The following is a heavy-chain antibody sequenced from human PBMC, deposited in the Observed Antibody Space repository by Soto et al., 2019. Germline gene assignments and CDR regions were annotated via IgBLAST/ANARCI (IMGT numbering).Heavy chain of an antibody. V-gene: IGHV5-51*01. Sequence: RWESLKISCKGSGYNFAGYWIAWVRQMPGKGLELMGIIYPSDSDTRYRPSFQGQVTISADKSISSAYLQWSSLRASDTAMYYCARGGVSTRTFDDCGQGSPVTVSS. J-gene: IGHJ4*02. CDR1: GYNFAGYW. D-gene: IGHD3-3*01. CDR3: ARGGVSTRTFDD. CDR2: IYPSDSDT.